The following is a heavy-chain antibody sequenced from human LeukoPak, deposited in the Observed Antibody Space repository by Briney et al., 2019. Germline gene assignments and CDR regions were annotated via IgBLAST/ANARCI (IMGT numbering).Heavy chain of an antibody. CDR2: IYYSGIFYSGST. J-gene: IGHJ4*02. Sequence: PSETLSLTCTVSGGSISSSSYYWGWIRQSPGKGLEWIGSIYYSGIFYSGSTYYNPSLKSRVTVSVDTSKNQFSLDLSSVTAADTAVYYCATRYTSGWYVSDWGQGTLVTVSS. CDR1: GGSISSSSYY. CDR3: ATRYTSGWYVSD. D-gene: IGHD6-19*01. V-gene: IGHV4-39*01.